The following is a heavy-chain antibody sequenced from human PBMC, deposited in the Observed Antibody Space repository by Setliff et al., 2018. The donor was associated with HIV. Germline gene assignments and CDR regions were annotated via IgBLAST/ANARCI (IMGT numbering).Heavy chain of an antibody. J-gene: IGHJ4*02. CDR3: ARQMTIPGVAVTPVDY. Sequence: SETLSLTCTVSGGSISSYFWSWIRQPPGKGLEWIGYIYTNGGTNYNPSLKSRLTISFDTSKSQFSLKLTSVTAADTAVYYCARQMTIPGVAVTPVDYWGQGALVTVSS. CDR2: IYTNGGT. D-gene: IGHD3-3*01. V-gene: IGHV4-59*08. CDR1: GGSISSYF.